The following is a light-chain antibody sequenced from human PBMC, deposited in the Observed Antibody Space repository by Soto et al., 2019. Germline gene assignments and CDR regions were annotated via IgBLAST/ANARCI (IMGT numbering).Light chain of an antibody. V-gene: IGKV3-20*01. J-gene: IGKJ2*01. CDR1: QSVSSNY. CDR3: QQYGSSPLTYT. CDR2: SAS. Sequence: EIVLTQSPGTLSLSPGERATLSCRASQSVSSNYLAWYQQKPGQAPRILIYSASSRATGIPDRFSGSGSGTDFTLTISRLEPEDFAVYYCQQYGSSPLTYTFGQGTKLEIK.